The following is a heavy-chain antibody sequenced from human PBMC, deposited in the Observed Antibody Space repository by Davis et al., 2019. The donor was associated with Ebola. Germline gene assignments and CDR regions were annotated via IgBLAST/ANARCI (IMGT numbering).Heavy chain of an antibody. D-gene: IGHD1-1*01. CDR2: INPSGGST. CDR3: ARALGTGTPYGMDV. V-gene: IGHV1-46*01. CDR1: GYTFTSYD. J-gene: IGHJ6*04. Sequence: ASVKVSCKASGYTFTSYDINWVRQATGQGLEWMGIINPSGGSTSYAQKFQGRVTMTRDTSTSTVYMELSSLRSEDTAVYYCARALGTGTPYGMDVWGKGTTVTVSS.